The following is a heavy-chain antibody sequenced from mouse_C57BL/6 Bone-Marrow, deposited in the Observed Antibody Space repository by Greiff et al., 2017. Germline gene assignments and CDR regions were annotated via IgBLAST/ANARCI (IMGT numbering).Heavy chain of an antibody. CDR3: ARRDSNYRYFDV. D-gene: IGHD3-3*01. V-gene: IGHV1-81*01. CDR1: GYTFTSYG. CDR2: IYPRSGNT. Sequence: VMLVESGAELARPGASVKLSCKASGYTFTSYGISWVKQRTGQGLEWIGEIYPRSGNTYYNEKFKGKATLTADKSSSTAYMELRSLTSEDSAVYFCARRDSNYRYFDVWGTGTTVTVSS. J-gene: IGHJ1*03.